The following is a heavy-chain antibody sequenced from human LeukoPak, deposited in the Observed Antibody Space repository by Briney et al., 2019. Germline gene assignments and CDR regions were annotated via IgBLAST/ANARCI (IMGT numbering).Heavy chain of an antibody. CDR1: GFTFSNYG. V-gene: IGHV3-30*02. Sequence: GGSLRLSCAASGFTFSNYGMHWVRQAPGKGLVGAALIRYHGSNKHYAAPVKGRFTISRDNSNNTLYLQMNGLSYEDTAVYYCTYASGWGQGTLVTVSS. CDR3: TYASG. CDR2: IRYHGSNK. J-gene: IGHJ4*02.